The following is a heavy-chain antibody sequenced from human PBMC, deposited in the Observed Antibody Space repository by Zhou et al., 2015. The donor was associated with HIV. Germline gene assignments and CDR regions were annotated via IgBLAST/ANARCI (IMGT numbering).Heavy chain of an antibody. D-gene: IGHD1-26*01. CDR1: GYTLTELS. J-gene: IGHJ3*02. CDR2: FDLQDGAA. Sequence: QVQLVQSGAEVKKPGASVKVSCKVSGYTLTELSMHWVRQAPGKGLEYMGGFDLQDGAAIYAQKFRGRVTMTEDTSTDTAYLALSRLRSEDTAKYYCATVSGGPGAFAMWGQGTMITVSS. V-gene: IGHV1-24*01. CDR3: ATVSGGPGAFAM.